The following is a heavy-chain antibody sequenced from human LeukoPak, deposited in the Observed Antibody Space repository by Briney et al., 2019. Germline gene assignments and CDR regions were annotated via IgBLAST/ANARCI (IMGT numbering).Heavy chain of an antibody. V-gene: IGHV3-48*04. J-gene: IGHJ4*02. D-gene: IGHD2-15*01. CDR3: ATYCSGRVSNDY. Sequence: GGSLRLTCTASGFSFSNYSMTWIRQTPGKGLEWLSSIWSTSDRINYADPVRGRFVTSRDNNKKSLFLQMSGLRVDDTAVYYCATYCSGRVSNDYWGQGTQVTVSS. CDR2: IWSTSDRI. CDR1: GFSFSNYS.